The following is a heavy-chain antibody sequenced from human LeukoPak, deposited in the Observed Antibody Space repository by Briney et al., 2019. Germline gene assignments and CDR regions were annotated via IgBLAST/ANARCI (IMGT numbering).Heavy chain of an antibody. J-gene: IGHJ4*02. D-gene: IGHD6-13*01. V-gene: IGHV3-30-3*01. CDR2: ISYDGSNK. Sequence: GGSLRLSCAASGFTFSSYTMNWVRQPPGKGLEWVAVISYDGSNKYYADSVKGRFTISRDNSKNTLYLHMNSLRAEDTAVYYCARGRESSSWYLGYWGQGTLVTVSS. CDR3: ARGRESSSWYLGY. CDR1: GFTFSSYT.